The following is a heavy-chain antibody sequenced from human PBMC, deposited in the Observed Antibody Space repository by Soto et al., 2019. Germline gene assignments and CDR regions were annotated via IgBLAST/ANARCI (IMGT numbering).Heavy chain of an antibody. D-gene: IGHD2-15*01. CDR1: GDSISSYY. CDR2: IYYSGST. Sequence: TVSLTCTVSGDSISSYYWSWIRQPPGKGLEWIGYIYYSGSTNYNPSLKSRVTISVGTSKNQFSLKLSSVTAADTAVYYCAREFKGDLVVVVAARGSYFDSWGQGTLVTVSS. CDR3: AREFKGDLVVVVAARGSYFDS. J-gene: IGHJ4*02. V-gene: IGHV4-59*01.